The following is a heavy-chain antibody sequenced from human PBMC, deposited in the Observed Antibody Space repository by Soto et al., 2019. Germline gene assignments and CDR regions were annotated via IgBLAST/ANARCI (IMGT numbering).Heavy chain of an antibody. CDR2: ISSDGVRT. J-gene: IGHJ5*02. D-gene: IGHD3-10*01. CDR3: VILWFGELLYWFDP. CDR1: GFVFRNYP. Sequence: GGSLRLSCSASGFVFRNYPMHWVRQAPRKGLEYVSSISSDGVRTYYADSVKGRFTISRDNSKNTLFLQMRSLRTEDTAVYYCVILWFGELLYWFDPWGQGTLVTVSS. V-gene: IGHV3-64D*08.